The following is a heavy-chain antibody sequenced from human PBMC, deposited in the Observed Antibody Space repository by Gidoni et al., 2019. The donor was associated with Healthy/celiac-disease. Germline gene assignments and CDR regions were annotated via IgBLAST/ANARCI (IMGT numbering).Heavy chain of an antibody. CDR1: GGTFSSYA. Sequence: QVQLVQSGAEVKKPGSSVKVSCKASGGTFSSYAISWVRQAPGQGLEWMGGIIPIFGTANYAQKFQGRVTITADESTSTAYMELSSLRSEDTAVYYCARAAYYYDSSGYYSSPGGMDVWGQGTTVTVS. V-gene: IGHV1-69*01. J-gene: IGHJ6*02. CDR2: IIPIFGTA. D-gene: IGHD3-22*01. CDR3: ARAAYYYDSSGYYSSPGGMDV.